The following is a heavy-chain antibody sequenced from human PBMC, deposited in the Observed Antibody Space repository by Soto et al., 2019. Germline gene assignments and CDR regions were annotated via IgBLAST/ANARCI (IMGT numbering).Heavy chain of an antibody. CDR2: INAGNGNT. CDR3: AGGRISNYAPAAIDD. J-gene: IGHJ4*02. D-gene: IGHD4-4*01. CDR1: GYTFTSYA. V-gene: IGHV1-3*01. Sequence: GASVKVSCKASGYTFTSYAMHWVRQAPGQRLEWMGWINAGNGNTKYSQKFQGRVTITRDTSASTAYTELSSLRSEDTAVYYCAGGRISNYAPAAIDDWGQGTLVTVSS.